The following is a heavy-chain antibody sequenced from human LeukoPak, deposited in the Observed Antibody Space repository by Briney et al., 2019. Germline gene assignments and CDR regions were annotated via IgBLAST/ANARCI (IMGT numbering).Heavy chain of an antibody. CDR2: IRSSGSPI. V-gene: IGHV3-48*02. Sequence: GWSLRLSCAASGFTFSDYSMNWVGQAPGKGLEWVAYIRSSGSPIYYADSVKGRFTISRDNAKNSLYLQMNSLRDEDTAVYYCVRDPDALDFWGQGTPVTVSS. J-gene: IGHJ4*02. CDR1: GFTFSDYS. CDR3: VRDPDALDF.